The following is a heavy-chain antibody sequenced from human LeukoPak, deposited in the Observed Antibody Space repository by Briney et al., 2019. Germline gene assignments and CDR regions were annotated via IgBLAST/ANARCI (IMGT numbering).Heavy chain of an antibody. D-gene: IGHD2-21*01. CDR2: ISWNRGRI. V-gene: IGHV3-9*03. J-gene: IGHJ3*02. Sequence: PGGCLRLSCAVCGFTFDDDAMEWVRGAEGKGMEWVSGISWNRGRIVYAESVKGRFTIGREKDKNSLYGQMNSLRAEEMGLYYCPKSSPLQGDYDHGAFYISCQGTMITVSS. CDR3: PKSSPLQGDYDHGAFYI. CDR1: GFTFDDDA.